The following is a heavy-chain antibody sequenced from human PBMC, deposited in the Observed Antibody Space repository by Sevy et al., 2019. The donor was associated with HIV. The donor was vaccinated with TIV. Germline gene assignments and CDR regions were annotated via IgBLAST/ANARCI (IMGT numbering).Heavy chain of an antibody. CDR1: GFTFENYG. CDR2: INWNGGTK. V-gene: IGHV3-20*04. D-gene: IGHD5-12*01. CDR3: ARNTGFAYGDNWFDP. J-gene: IGHJ5*02. Sequence: RGSLRLSCAVSGFTFENYGMSWVRQAPGKGLEWVTGINWNGGTKNYVDSVKGRFTITRDNAKNSLNLQMDSLRVEDTAVYYCARNTGFAYGDNWFDPWGQGTLVTVSS.